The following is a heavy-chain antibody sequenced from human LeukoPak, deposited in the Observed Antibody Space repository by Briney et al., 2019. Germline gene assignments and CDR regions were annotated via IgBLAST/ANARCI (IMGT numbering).Heavy chain of an antibody. J-gene: IGHJ5*02. CDR1: GYTFTSYD. Sequence: ASVKVSCKASGYTFTSYDIIWVRQATGQGLEWMGWLNPNSGNTGYAQKFQGRVTMTRNTSISTAYMELSSLRSEDTAVYYCARGITMIGGVTKGWFDPWGQGTLVTVSS. V-gene: IGHV1-8*01. CDR2: LNPNSGNT. CDR3: ARGITMIGGVTKGWFDP. D-gene: IGHD3-22*01.